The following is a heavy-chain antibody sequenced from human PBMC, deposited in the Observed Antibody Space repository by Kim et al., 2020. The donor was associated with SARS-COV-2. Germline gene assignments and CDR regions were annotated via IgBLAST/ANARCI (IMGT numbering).Heavy chain of an antibody. J-gene: IGHJ5*02. CDR2: ISYDGSNK. CDR1: GFTFSSYA. Sequence: GGSLRLSCAASGFTFSSYAMHWVRQAPGKGLEWVAVISYDGSNKYYADSVKGRFTISRDNSKNTLYLQMNSLRAEDTAVYYCARESPRRGYGSGNGWFDPWGQGTLVTVSS. D-gene: IGHD3-10*01. V-gene: IGHV3-30-3*01. CDR3: ARESPRRGYGSGNGWFDP.